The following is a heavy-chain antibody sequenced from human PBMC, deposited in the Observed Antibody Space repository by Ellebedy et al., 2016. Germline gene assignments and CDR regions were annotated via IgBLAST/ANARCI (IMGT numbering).Heavy chain of an antibody. D-gene: IGHD4-17*01. CDR2: IYYSGST. CDR3: ARDFPALRMFDY. J-gene: IGHJ4*02. V-gene: IGHV4-59*12. CDR1: GGSISSYY. Sequence: SETLSLXXTVSGGSISSYYWSWIRQPPGKGLEWIGYIYYSGSTYYNPSLKSRVTISVDTSKNQFSLKLSSVTAVDTAVYYCARDFPALRMFDYWGQGTLVTVSS.